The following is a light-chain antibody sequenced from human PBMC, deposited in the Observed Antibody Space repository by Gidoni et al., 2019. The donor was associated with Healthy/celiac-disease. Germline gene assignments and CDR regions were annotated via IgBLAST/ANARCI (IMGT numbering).Light chain of an antibody. CDR3: QQSYSTLRCT. CDR2: AAS. Sequence: DIPTTQSPSSLSASVGDRVTITCLASQSISSYLNWYQQKPGKAPKLLIYAASSLQSGVPSRFSGGGSGTDFTLTISSLQPKDFATYYCQQSYSTLRCTFGQGTKLEIK. J-gene: IGKJ2*02. V-gene: IGKV1-39*01. CDR1: QSISSY.